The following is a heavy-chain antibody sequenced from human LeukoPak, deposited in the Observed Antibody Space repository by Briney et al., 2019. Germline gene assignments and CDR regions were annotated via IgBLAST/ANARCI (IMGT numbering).Heavy chain of an antibody. CDR3: ARRTVTRYAWYFDL. CDR2: IYPGHSGT. J-gene: IGHJ2*01. CDR1: GYSFTSYW. D-gene: IGHD4-17*01. V-gene: IGHV5-51*03. Sequence: KPGESLKISCKGSGYSFTSYWIGWVRQMPGKGLEWMGIIYPGHSGTRYSPPFQGQVTISADKSISTAYLQWSSLKASDTAMYYCARRTVTRYAWYFDLWGRGTLVTVSS.